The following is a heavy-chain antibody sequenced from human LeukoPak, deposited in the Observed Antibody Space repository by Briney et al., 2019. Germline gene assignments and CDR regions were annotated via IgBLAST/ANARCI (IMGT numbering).Heavy chain of an antibody. CDR1: GGSISSYS. CDR2: IYYSGST. Sequence: SETLSLTCTVSGGSISSYSWSWIRQPAGKGLEWIGSIYYSGSTYYNPSLKSRVTISVDTSKNQFSLKLSSVTAADTAVYYCARVSGSYPDYWGQGTLVTVSS. D-gene: IGHD1-26*01. J-gene: IGHJ4*02. CDR3: ARVSGSYPDY. V-gene: IGHV4-4*07.